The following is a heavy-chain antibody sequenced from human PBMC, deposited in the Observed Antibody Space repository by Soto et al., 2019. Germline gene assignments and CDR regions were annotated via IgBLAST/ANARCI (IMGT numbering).Heavy chain of an antibody. J-gene: IGHJ1*01. CDR3: GSMTEGK. D-gene: IGHD2-8*01. Sequence: EVQLVESGGGLVQPGGSLRLSCAAYGFTFSNYWMTWVRQAPGKGLEWVATITEDGRGKFYVDSVKGRFTISRDNPKNSLSLQINGLRAEDTAVYNCGSMTEGKWGQGTLVTVSS. V-gene: IGHV3-7*01. CDR1: GFTFSNYW. CDR2: ITEDGRGK.